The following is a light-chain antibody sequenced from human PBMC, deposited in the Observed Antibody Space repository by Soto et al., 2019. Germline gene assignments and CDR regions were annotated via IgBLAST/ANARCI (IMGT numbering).Light chain of an antibody. Sequence: DLQMTQSPSTLSASVGDRVTITCRASQSISSWLAWYQQKPGKAPNLLIYEASRLESAVPSRFSGSASGTEFTLTITSLQPDDFATYYCQQYSSYPETFGQGTKVEIK. CDR2: EAS. CDR3: QQYSSYPET. J-gene: IGKJ1*01. CDR1: QSISSW. V-gene: IGKV1-5*03.